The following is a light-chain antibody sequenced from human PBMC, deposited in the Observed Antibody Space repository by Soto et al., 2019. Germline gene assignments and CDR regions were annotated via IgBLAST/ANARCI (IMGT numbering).Light chain of an antibody. CDR1: QRVSSSY. CDR3: QRYGSSPPFT. V-gene: IGKV3-20*01. Sequence: EIVLTQSPGTLSLSPGERATLSCRASQRVSSSYLAWYQQKPGQAPRLLIYGASSRATGIPDRFIGSGSGKDFALTISRLEPEDFAVYFCQRYGSSPPFTFGQGTKVEI. J-gene: IGKJ2*01. CDR2: GAS.